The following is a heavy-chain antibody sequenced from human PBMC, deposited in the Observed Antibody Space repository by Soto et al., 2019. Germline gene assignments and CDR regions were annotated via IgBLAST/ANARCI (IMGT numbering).Heavy chain of an antibody. CDR3: AKDRQFRSYSVRAGHSND. CDR1: GFTFRNQD. V-gene: IGHV3-23*01. J-gene: IGHJ4*02. Sequence: EVQLLESGGGLVQPGGSLRLTCVGSGFTFRNQDMRWVRQAPGKGLEWVSGISGRGGVTYYADSVKGRFTISRDNSKNTLYRQLNDLRANDTAVYYCAKDRQFRSYSVRAGHSNDLGEGTLVTVSS. CDR2: ISGRGGVT. D-gene: IGHD3-10*01.